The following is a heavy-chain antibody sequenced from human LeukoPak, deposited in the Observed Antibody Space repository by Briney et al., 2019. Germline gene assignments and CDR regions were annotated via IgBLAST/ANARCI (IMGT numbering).Heavy chain of an antibody. CDR2: IRSSSSYI. V-gene: IGHV3-21*01. CDR3: ARDLYGDYAPDY. J-gene: IGHJ4*02. CDR1: GFTFTSYT. D-gene: IGHD4-17*01. Sequence: PGGSLRLSCAASGFTFTSYTMNWVRQAPGKGLEWVSSIRSSSSYIYYADSVKGRFTISRDNAKNSLYLQMNSQRAEDTAVYYCARDLYGDYAPDYWGQGTLVTVSS.